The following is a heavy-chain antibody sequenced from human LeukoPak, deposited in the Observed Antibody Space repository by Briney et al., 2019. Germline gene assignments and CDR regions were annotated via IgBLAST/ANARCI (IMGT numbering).Heavy chain of an antibody. CDR2: INSDGSST. D-gene: IGHD7-27*01. CDR1: GFTFSSYW. Sequence: GGSLRLSCAASGFTFSSYWMHWVRQAPGKGLVWVSRINSDGSSTSYADSVKGRFTISRDNAKNTLYLQMNSLRAEDTAVYHCAREYRLNWGQPYFDYWGQGTLVTVSS. J-gene: IGHJ4*02. CDR3: AREYRLNWGQPYFDY. V-gene: IGHV3-74*01.